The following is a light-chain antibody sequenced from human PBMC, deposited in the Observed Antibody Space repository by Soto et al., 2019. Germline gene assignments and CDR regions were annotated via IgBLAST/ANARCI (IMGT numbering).Light chain of an antibody. J-gene: IGKJ1*01. CDR1: QSVSRN. CDR2: DAS. Sequence: EIVMTQSPATLSVSPGERATLSCRASQSVSRNLAWYQQKPGQAPRLLIYDASTRATGTPARFSGSGSGTKFTLSISSLQSEDFAVYYCQQYNNWPRTFGQGTKVEIK. CDR3: QQYNNWPRT. V-gene: IGKV3D-15*01.